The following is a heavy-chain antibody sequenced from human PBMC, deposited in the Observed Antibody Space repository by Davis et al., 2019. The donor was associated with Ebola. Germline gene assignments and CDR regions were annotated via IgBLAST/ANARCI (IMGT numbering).Heavy chain of an antibody. D-gene: IGHD3-10*01. CDR1: GFTFSSFD. CDR2: IHYGGNDK. Sequence: GESLKISCAASGFTFSSFDMYWVRQAPGKGLEWVAFIHYGGNDKYYAESVKGRFTISRDNSKNTVYLQMLSLRPEDTAIYYCAKDPFGSGEGWFDPWGQGTRVTVSS. J-gene: IGHJ5*02. CDR3: AKDPFGSGEGWFDP. V-gene: IGHV3-30*02.